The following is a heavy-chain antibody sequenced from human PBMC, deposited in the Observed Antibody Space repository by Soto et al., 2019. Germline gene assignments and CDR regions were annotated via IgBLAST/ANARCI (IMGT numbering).Heavy chain of an antibody. CDR3: ARIAAESDFAMDV. CDR1: GYIFTTYI. D-gene: IGHD6-25*01. Sequence: ASVKVSCKASGYIFTTYIITWVRQAPGQGLEWKEWIRAYNDDTTNPQKVQGRVTMTMETSTSTAYMELRSLRSDDTAVYYCARIAAESDFAMDVWGQGTTVTVSS. J-gene: IGHJ6*02. V-gene: IGHV1-18*01. CDR2: IRAYNDDT.